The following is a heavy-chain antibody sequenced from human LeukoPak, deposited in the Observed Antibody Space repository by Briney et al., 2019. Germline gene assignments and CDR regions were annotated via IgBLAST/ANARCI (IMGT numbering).Heavy chain of an antibody. CDR2: IYYSGST. CDR3: ARLRQNYDILTGYPYYYYYGMDV. CDR1: GGSISSYY. V-gene: IGHV4-59*08. Sequence: SETLALTCTVSGGSISSYYWSWIRQPPGKGLEGSGYIYYSGSTNYNPALKSRVTISVDTSKNQFSLTLSSATAADTAVYYCARLRQNYDILTGYPYYYYYGMDVWGQGTTVTVSS. D-gene: IGHD3-9*01. J-gene: IGHJ6*02.